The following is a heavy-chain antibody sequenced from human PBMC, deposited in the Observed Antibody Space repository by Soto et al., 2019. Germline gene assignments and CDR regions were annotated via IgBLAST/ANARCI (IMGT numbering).Heavy chain of an antibody. J-gene: IGHJ5*02. D-gene: IGHD3-9*01. V-gene: IGHV2-5*02. Sequence: QITLKESGPPLLKPTQTLALTCTFSGFSLSTSGEGVGWIRQSPGKALEWLALIYWDDDKRYSPSLKSRLTILKDTAKNQVVLILTNMDPVDTATSYCAHRVVWRPSDWTLGWFDPWGQGTLVTVSS. CDR1: GFSLSTSGEG. CDR3: AHRVVWRPSDWTLGWFDP. CDR2: IYWDDDK.